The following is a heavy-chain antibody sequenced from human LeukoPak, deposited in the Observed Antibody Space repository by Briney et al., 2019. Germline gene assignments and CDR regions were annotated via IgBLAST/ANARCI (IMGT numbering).Heavy chain of an antibody. Sequence: GGSLRLSCAASGFTFSGYWTAWVRQAPGRGLEWVAHINQDGSEKNYVDPVKDRFTISRDNAKNSVYLQMDTLRAEDTAVYYCARDDYLGYWGQGTLVTVSS. V-gene: IGHV3-7*05. CDR1: GFTFSGYW. CDR2: INQDGSEK. D-gene: IGHD3-16*01. CDR3: ARDDYLGY. J-gene: IGHJ4*02.